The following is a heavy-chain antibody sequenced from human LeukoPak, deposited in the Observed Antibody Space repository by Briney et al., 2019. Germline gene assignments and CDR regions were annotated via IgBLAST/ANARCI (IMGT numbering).Heavy chain of an antibody. J-gene: IGHJ1*01. CDR1: GGSISDYY. CDR3: ARTSSSWIRTGYFQH. Sequence: SETLSLTCTVSGGSISDYYWTWIRQSPGTGLEWIGYMDYSESTNYNPSLKSRVTISVDTSKNQFSLKLSSVTAADTAVYYCARTSSSWIRTGYFQHWGQGTLVTVSS. D-gene: IGHD6-13*01. CDR2: MDYSEST. V-gene: IGHV4-59*12.